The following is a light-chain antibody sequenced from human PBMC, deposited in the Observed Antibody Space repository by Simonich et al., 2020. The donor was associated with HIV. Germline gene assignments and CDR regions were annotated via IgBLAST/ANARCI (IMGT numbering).Light chain of an antibody. J-gene: IGKJ2*01. V-gene: IGKV1-13*02. CDR1: QAISRA. Sequence: AIQLTQSPSSLSASVGNRLTITCRASQAISRALAWYQQKPGKAPKLLIYDASSLESGVPSRFSGSGSGTDFTLTISSLQPEDFATYYCQQFNSYPYTFGQGTKLEIK. CDR3: QQFNSYPYT. CDR2: DAS.